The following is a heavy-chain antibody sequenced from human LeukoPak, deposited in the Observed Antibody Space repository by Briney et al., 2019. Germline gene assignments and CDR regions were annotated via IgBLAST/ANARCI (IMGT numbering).Heavy chain of an antibody. D-gene: IGHD3-9*01. CDR2: INHSGST. CDR1: GGSFSGYY. J-gene: IGHJ4*02. V-gene: IGHV4-34*01. CDR3: ARGRNFDRLGY. Sequence: SETLSLTCAVYGGSFSGYYWSWIRQPPGKGLEWIGEINHSGSTNYNPSLKSRVTISVDTSKNQFSPKLSSVTAADTAVYYCARGRNFDRLGYWGQGTLVTVSS.